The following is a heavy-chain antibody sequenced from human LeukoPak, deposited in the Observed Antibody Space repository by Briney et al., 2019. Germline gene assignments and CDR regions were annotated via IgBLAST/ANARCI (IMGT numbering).Heavy chain of an antibody. J-gene: IGHJ3*02. CDR2: MYTGGTT. CDR3: ARGRDYGDSDVFDI. Sequence: GGSLRLACAVSGFIVSSNYMTWVRQAPGKGLQWVSIMYTGGTTYYADSVKGRFTISRQNSKNTLYLQMNSLTPEDTAVYYCARGRDYGDSDVFDIWGQGTMVTVSS. CDR1: GFIVSSNY. V-gene: IGHV3-53*04. D-gene: IGHD4-17*01.